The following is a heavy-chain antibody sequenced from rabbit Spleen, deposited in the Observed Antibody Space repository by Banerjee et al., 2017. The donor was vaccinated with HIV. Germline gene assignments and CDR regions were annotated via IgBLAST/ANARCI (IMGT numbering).Heavy chain of an antibody. CDR3: ARRYNDGRRDLNL. V-gene: IGHV1S7*01. Sequence: QLKESGGGLVQPGGSLKLSCKASGFTLSSYYMNWVRQAPGKGLEWIGYIDPVFGITYYANWVNGRFSISRENAQNTVFLQMTSLTAADTATYFCARRYNDGRRDLNLWGPGTLVTVS. CDR2: IDPVFGIT. CDR1: GFTLSSYY. D-gene: IGHD4-2*01. J-gene: IGHJ4*01.